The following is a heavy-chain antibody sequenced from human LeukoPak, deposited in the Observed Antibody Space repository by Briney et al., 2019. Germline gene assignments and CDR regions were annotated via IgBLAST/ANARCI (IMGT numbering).Heavy chain of an antibody. D-gene: IGHD3-16*01. J-gene: IGHJ5*02. CDR3: ARDPPSLGNWFDP. CDR2: INPNSGGT. Sequence: ASVKVSCKASGYTFTGYYMHWVRQAPGQGLEWMGWINPNSGGTNYAQKFQGRVTMTRDTSISTAYMELGRLRSDDTAVYYCARDPPSLGNWFDPWGQGTLVTVSS. V-gene: IGHV1-2*02. CDR1: GYTFTGYY.